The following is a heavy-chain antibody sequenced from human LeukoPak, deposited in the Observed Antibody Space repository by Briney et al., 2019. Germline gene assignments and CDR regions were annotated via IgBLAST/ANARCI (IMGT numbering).Heavy chain of an antibody. CDR2: ISRKGGST. CDR3: VKESGFMVAPNSAFDI. V-gene: IGHV3-64D*06. CDR1: GFTLNRYP. D-gene: IGHD4/OR15-4a*01. J-gene: IGHJ3*02. Sequence: PGRSLRLSCSASGFTLNRYPAHWVRHAPGKGLEYVSGISRKGGSTYYADSVKGRFTISRDNSKNTLYLQMSSLRAEDTAVYYCVKESGFMVAPNSAFDIWGQGTMVTVSS.